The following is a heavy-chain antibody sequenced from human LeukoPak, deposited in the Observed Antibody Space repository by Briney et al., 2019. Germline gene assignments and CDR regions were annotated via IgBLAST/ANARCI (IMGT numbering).Heavy chain of an antibody. CDR2: INHSGST. Sequence: SETLSLTCTVSGYSISSGYYWSWIRQPPGKGLEWIGEINHSGSTNYNPSLKSRVTISVDTSKNQFSLKLSSVTAADTAVYYCARGGTSRVYPFDYWGQGTLVTVSS. J-gene: IGHJ4*02. CDR1: GYSISSGYY. D-gene: IGHD1-1*01. CDR3: ARGGTSRVYPFDY. V-gene: IGHV4-38-2*02.